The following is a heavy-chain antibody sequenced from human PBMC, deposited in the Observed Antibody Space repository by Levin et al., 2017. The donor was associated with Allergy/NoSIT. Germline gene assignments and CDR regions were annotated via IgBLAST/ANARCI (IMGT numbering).Heavy chain of an antibody. CDR1: GFTVSSNY. CDR2: IYSGGST. D-gene: IGHD2-15*01. Sequence: GGSLRLSCAASGFTVSSNYMSWVRQAPGKGLEWVSVIYSGGSTYYADSVKGRFTISRDNSKNTLYLQMNSLRAEDTAVYYCATDEYCSGGSGSFGCFDYWGQGTLVTVSS. CDR3: ATDEYCSGGSGSFGCFDY. V-gene: IGHV3-53*01. J-gene: IGHJ4*02.